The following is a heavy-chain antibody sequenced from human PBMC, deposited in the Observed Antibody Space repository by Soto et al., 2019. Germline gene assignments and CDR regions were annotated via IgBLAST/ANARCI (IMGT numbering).Heavy chain of an antibody. CDR3: ARAKDIVVVVAATPFDY. CDR1: GFTFSSYA. J-gene: IGHJ4*02. D-gene: IGHD2-15*01. Sequence: QVQLVESGGGVVQPGRSLRLSCAASGFTFSSYAMHWVRQAPGKGLEWVAGISYDGSNKYYADSVKGRFTISRDNSKNTLYLQRNSLRAEDTAVYYCARAKDIVVVVAATPFDYWGQGTLVTVSS. V-gene: IGHV3-30-3*01. CDR2: ISYDGSNK.